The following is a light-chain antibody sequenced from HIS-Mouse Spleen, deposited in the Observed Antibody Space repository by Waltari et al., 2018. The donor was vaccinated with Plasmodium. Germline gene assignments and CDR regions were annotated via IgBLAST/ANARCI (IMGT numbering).Light chain of an antibody. V-gene: IGKV3D-15*02. CDR2: GAS. Sequence: EIVMMQSPATLSVSPGERATLSCRASKSVSSNFAWYQPKPGQAPGLLIYGASTRATGIPARFSCSGSGTEFTLTISSLQSEDFAVYYCQQYNNWSFTFGPGTKVDIK. CDR1: KSVSSN. J-gene: IGKJ3*01. CDR3: QQYNNWSFT.